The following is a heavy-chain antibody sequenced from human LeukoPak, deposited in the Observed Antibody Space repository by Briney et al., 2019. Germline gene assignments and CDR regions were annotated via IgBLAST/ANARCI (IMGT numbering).Heavy chain of an antibody. Sequence: ASVKVSCKASGYTFTSYGISWVRQAPGQGLEWMGWISAYNGNTNYAQKLQGRVTMTTDTSTSTAYMELGSLRSDDTAVYYCARAGFCSSTSCYMDYWGQGTLVTVSS. CDR2: ISAYNGNT. CDR3: ARAGFCSSTSCYMDY. V-gene: IGHV1-18*01. D-gene: IGHD2-2*02. CDR1: GYTFTSYG. J-gene: IGHJ4*02.